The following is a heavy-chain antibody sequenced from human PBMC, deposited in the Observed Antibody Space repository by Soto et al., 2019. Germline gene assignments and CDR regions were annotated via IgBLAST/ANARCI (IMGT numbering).Heavy chain of an antibody. CDR1: GFSLSTSVVV. J-gene: IGHJ4*02. Sequence: SGPTLVNPTQTLTLTCTFSGFSLSTSVVVVGWILQPPGNSLEWLALIYWNDDNRCSPSLNSMLTITKCTSKNQVFLTMTNVEXEDTAXYXFARVYDILNGSPTHFDYWGQGTLVTVSS. CDR3: ARVYDILNGSPTHFDY. CDR2: IYWNDDN. V-gene: IGHV2-5*01. D-gene: IGHD3-9*01.